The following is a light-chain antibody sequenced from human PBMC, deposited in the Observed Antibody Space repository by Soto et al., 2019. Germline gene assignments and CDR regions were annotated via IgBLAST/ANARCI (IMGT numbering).Light chain of an antibody. CDR2: GAS. V-gene: IGKV3-15*01. J-gene: IGKJ4*01. CDR1: HSISTN. CDR3: QQYNSWPT. Sequence: EIIMTQSPATLSVSPGEGATLSCRTSHSISTNLAWYQHKRGQSPRLLVYGASTRATGVPARFSGSGSGAEFTLSISSPPFEDFAVYYCQQYNSWPTFGGGTKVEIK.